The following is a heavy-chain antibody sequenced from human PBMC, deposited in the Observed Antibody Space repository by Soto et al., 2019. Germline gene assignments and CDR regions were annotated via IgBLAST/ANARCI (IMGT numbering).Heavy chain of an antibody. CDR2: ISAYNGNT. J-gene: IGHJ6*02. D-gene: IGHD3-3*01. CDR3: ARDKYHDIWSGYPLYGMDV. Sequence: QVQLVQSGAEVKKPGASVKVSCKASGYTFTSYGISWVRQAPGQGLEWMGWISAYNGNTNYAQKLQGRVTMTTDTPTSTAYMERRSLRSDDTAVYYCARDKYHDIWSGYPLYGMDVWGQGTTVTVSS. V-gene: IGHV1-18*01. CDR1: GYTFTSYG.